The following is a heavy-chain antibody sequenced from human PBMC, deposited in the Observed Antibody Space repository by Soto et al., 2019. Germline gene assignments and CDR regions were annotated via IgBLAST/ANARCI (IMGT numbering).Heavy chain of an antibody. CDR2: ISYDGKSQ. Sequence: PGGSLRLSCEASGFTFSNYGMHWVRQAPGKGLEWVAVISYDGKSQHYGDSVKGRFTISRDNSKNTLYLQMNSLRAEDTAVYYCAKEIYTFTNFDYWGQGTLVTVSS. CDR3: AKEIYTFTNFDY. V-gene: IGHV3-30*18. J-gene: IGHJ4*02. D-gene: IGHD4-4*01. CDR1: GFTFSNYG.